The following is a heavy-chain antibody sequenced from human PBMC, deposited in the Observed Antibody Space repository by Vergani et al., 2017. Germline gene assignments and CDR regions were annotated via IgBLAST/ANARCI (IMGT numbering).Heavy chain of an antibody. V-gene: IGHV1-18*01. CDR1: GYSFTSYG. D-gene: IGHD2-2*01. CDR3: ASSSPSCSRCFDY. Sequence: QVQLVQSEIEVKKPGASVKVSCKASGYSFTSYGISWVRQAPGQGLEWMGWISGYNGNTKYSQKFQGRVTITRDTSASTAYMELSSLRSEDTAVYYCASSSPSCSRCFDYWGQGTLVTVSS. CDR2: ISGYNGNT. J-gene: IGHJ4*02.